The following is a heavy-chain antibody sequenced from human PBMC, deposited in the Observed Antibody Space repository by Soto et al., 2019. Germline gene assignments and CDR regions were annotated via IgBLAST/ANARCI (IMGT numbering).Heavy chain of an antibody. Sequence: GGSLRLSCAASGFIFSTYSMNWVRQGPGKGLEWVSYISSSSSTIFYTDSVKGRFTVSRDNAKNSLYLQMNSLRAEDTAVYYCARDGAEMMGTNYYYYYGMDVWAQRTKVTVSS. D-gene: IGHD1-1*01. CDR1: GFIFSTYS. J-gene: IGHJ6*02. CDR2: ISSSSSTI. CDR3: ARDGAEMMGTNYYYYYGMDV. V-gene: IGHV3-48*01.